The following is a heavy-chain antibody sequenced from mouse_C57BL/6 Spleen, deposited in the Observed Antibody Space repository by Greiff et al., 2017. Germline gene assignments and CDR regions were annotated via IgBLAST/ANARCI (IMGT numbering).Heavy chain of an antibody. CDR2: IDPSDSYT. Sequence: QVQLQQPGAELVRPGTSVKLSCKASGYTFTSYWMHWVKQRPGQGLEWIGVIDPSDSYTNYNQKFKGKATLTVDTSSSTAYMQLSSLTSEDSAVYYCARGDGLDYWGQGTTLTVSS. CDR3: ARGDGLDY. D-gene: IGHD3-3*01. CDR1: GYTFTSYW. J-gene: IGHJ2*01. V-gene: IGHV1-59*01.